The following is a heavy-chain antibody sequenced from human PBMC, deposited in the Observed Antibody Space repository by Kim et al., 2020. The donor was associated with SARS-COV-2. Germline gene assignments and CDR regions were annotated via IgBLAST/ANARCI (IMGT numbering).Heavy chain of an antibody. CDR2: ISGSGGST. CDR3: AKDRLLLWFGERG. J-gene: IGHJ4*02. D-gene: IGHD3-10*01. V-gene: IGHV3-23*01. CDR1: GFTFSSYA. Sequence: GGSLRLSCAAFGFTFSSYAMSWVRQAPGKGLEWVSAISGSGGSTYYADSVKGRFTISRDNSKNTLYLQMNSLRAEDTAVYYCAKDRLLLWFGERGGGQGTLVTVSS.